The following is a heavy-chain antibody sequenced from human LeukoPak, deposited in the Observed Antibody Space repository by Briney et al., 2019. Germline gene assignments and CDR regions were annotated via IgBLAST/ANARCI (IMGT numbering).Heavy chain of an antibody. D-gene: IGHD5-18*01. Sequence: PGGSLRLSCAASAFTFRTYAMIWVRQAPWKGLEWVSTVSGSGGSTYYADSVKGRFTISRDNSNNTLYLQMNSLRAEDTAVYYCAKGAASRGYTYVANWGQGTLVTVSS. CDR3: AKGAASRGYTYVAN. CDR2: VSGSGGST. V-gene: IGHV3-23*01. J-gene: IGHJ4*02. CDR1: AFTFRTYA.